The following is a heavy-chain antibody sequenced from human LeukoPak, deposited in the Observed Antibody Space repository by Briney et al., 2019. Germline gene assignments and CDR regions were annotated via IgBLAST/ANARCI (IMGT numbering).Heavy chain of an antibody. V-gene: IGHV1-69*05. CDR2: IIPIFGTA. Sequence: ASVKVSCKASGGTFSSYAISWVRQAPGQGLEWMGGIIPIFGTANYAQKFQGRVTITTDESTSTAYMELSSLRSEDTAVYYCARDSSGWWGYYYYGMDVWGQGTTVTVSS. D-gene: IGHD6-19*01. CDR3: ARDSSGWWGYYYYGMDV. CDR1: GGTFSSYA. J-gene: IGHJ6*02.